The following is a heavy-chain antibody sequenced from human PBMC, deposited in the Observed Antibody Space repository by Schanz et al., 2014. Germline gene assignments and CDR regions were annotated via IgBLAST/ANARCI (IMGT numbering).Heavy chain of an antibody. D-gene: IGHD5-12*01. CDR1: GFTFSSYG. CDR2: IWYDGSNK. V-gene: IGHV3-33*03. Sequence: QVQLVESGGGVVQPGRSLRLSCAASGFTFSSYGMHWVRQAPGKGLEWVAIIWYDGSNKYYADSVKGRFTISRDNAKNSLYLQMNSLRAEDTAVYYCAGAVATIRADSFDIWGQGTMVAVSS. CDR3: AGAVATIRADSFDI. J-gene: IGHJ3*02.